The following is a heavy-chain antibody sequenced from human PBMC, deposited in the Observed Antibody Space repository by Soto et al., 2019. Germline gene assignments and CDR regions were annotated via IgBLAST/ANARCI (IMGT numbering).Heavy chain of an antibody. CDR3: ARGPIGDAAMVTNYFDY. V-gene: IGHV3-30-3*01. D-gene: IGHD5-18*01. CDR1: GFTFSNYA. J-gene: IGHJ4*02. CDR2: LSYDSNNK. Sequence: GGSLRLSCTASGFTFSNYAIHWVRQAPGKGLEWVAVLSYDSNNKHYADSVKGRFTISRDNSKNTLFLQMNSLRTEDTAVYYCARGPIGDAAMVTNYFDYWGQGTLVTVSS.